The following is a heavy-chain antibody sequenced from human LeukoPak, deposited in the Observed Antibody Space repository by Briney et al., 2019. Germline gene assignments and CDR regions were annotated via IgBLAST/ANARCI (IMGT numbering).Heavy chain of an antibody. J-gene: IGHJ5*02. V-gene: IGHV4-34*01. CDR3: ARGRVIVVVPAARYSWFDP. CDR1: GGSFSGYY. D-gene: IGHD2-2*01. Sequence: PSETLSLTCAVYGGSFSGYYWSWIRQPPGKGLDWIGEINHSGSTNYNPSLKSRVTISVDTSKNQFSLKLSSVNAADTAVYYCARGRVIVVVPAARYSWFDPWRQGTLVTVS. CDR2: INHSGST.